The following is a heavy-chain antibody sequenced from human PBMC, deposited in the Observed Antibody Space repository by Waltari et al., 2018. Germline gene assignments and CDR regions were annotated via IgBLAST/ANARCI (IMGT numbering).Heavy chain of an antibody. J-gene: IGHJ3*02. V-gene: IGHV3-53*04. CDR3: ATYCSGGSCYRSDAFDI. Sequence: EVQLVESGGGLVQPGGSLRLPCAASGFTVSSNYMSWVCQAPGKGLEWVSVIYSGGSTYYADSVKGRFTISRHNSKNTLYLQMNSLRAEDTAVYYCATYCSGGSCYRSDAFDIWGQGTMVTVSS. CDR2: IYSGGST. D-gene: IGHD2-15*01. CDR1: GFTVSSNY.